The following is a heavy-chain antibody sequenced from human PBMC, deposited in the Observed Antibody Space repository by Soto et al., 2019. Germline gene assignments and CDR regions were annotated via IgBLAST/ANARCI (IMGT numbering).Heavy chain of an antibody. CDR2: INAYNGHA. CDR1: GYTFANYG. Sequence: QVQLVQSGAEVKKPGASVKVSCKPSGYTFANYGVSWVRQAPGQGLEWMGWINAYNGHAKYAQKLQGRVTMTTDTSTSTDYMEMRSLRSDDTAVYYCETSPPSSAMGCFDFWGQGTLVTVSS. V-gene: IGHV1-18*01. J-gene: IGHJ4*02. CDR3: ETSPPSSAMGCFDF. D-gene: IGHD5-18*01.